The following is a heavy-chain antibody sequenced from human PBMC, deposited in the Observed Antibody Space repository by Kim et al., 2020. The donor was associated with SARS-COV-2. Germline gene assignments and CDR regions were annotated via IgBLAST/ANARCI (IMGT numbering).Heavy chain of an antibody. Sequence: SETLSLTCTVSSGSINNYYWNWIRQPAGKGLEWIGRIYSSGSTNYNPSLKSRVAMSIDTSKKQIPLKLNSVNAADTAAYLCARGEAGAAFDYGGLGILVT. CDR2: IYSSGST. CDR3: ARGEAGAAFDY. V-gene: IGHV4-4*07. CDR1: SGSINNYY. J-gene: IGHJ4*02. D-gene: IGHD6-19*01.